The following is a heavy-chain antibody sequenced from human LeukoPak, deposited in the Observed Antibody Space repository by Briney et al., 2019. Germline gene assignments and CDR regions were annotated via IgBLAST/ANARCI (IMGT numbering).Heavy chain of an antibody. CDR2: IIPIFGTA. CDR3: ARDLDYGDYGHYYYGMDV. J-gene: IGHJ6*02. V-gene: IGHV1-69*13. CDR1: GGTFSSYA. D-gene: IGHD4-17*01. Sequence: SVKVSCKASGGTFSSYAISWVRQAPGQGLEWMGGIIPIFGTANYAQKFQGRVTITADESTSTAYMELSSLRSEDTAVYYCARDLDYGDYGHYYYGMDVWGQGTTVTVSS.